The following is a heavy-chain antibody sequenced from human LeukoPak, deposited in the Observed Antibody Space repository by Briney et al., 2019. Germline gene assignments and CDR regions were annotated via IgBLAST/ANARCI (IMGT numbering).Heavy chain of an antibody. V-gene: IGHV3-21*01. CDR3: ARDEEGYFDY. CDR1: GFAFSSYS. J-gene: IGHJ4*02. CDR2: ISSSSSYI. Sequence: GGSLRLSCAASGFAFSSYSMNWVRQAPGKGLEWVSSISSSSSYIYYADSVKGRFTISRDNAKNSLYLRMNSLRAEDTAVYYCARDEEGYFDYWGQGTLVTVSS.